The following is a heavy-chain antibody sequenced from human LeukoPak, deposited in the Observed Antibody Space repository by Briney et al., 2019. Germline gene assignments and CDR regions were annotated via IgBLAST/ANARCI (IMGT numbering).Heavy chain of an antibody. J-gene: IGHJ4*02. CDR1: GFTFSSYA. D-gene: IGHD6-19*01. Sequence: GGSLRLSCAASGFTFSSYAMHWVRRAPGKALEWVATISSDGGNRYYSDSVKGRFTISRDNSKNTLYLQMNSLRPEDTAVFHCARGRAVTGSTVIDYWDQGTLVTVSS. CDR3: ARGRAVTGSTVIDY. V-gene: IGHV3-30-3*01. CDR2: ISSDGGNR.